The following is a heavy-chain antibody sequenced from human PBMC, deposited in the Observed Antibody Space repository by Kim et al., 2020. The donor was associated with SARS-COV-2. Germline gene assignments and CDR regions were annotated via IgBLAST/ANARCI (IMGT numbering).Heavy chain of an antibody. V-gene: IGHV3-49*02. CDR3: ARADFWCAYYGDY. Sequence: EKAASVKGRFTISRDEYKNIVYLQMTSLKSEDPAVYYCARADFWCAYYGDYWGQGTLVTVSS. D-gene: IGHD3-3*01. J-gene: IGHJ4*02.